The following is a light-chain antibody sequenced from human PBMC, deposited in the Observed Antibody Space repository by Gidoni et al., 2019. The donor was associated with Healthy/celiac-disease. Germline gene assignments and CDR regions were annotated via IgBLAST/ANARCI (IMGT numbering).Light chain of an antibody. CDR2: EVS. V-gene: IGLV2-8*01. J-gene: IGLJ2*01. CDR1: SSHVGGYNY. CDR3: SSYAGSNNFV. Sequence: QSALTQPPSASGSPGQSVTISCTGTSSHVGGYNYVSWYQQHPGKAPKLMIAEVSKRPSGVPDRFSGSKSGNTASLTVSGLQAEDEADYYCSSYAGSNNFVFGGGTKLTVL.